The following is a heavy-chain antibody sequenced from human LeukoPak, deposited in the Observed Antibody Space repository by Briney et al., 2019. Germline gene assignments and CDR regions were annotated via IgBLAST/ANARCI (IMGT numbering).Heavy chain of an antibody. J-gene: IGHJ6*03. V-gene: IGHV4-30-4*07. Sequence: SETLSLTCAVSGGSISSGGYSWSWNRQPPGKGLEWIGYIYYSGSTYYNPSLKSRVTISVDTSKNQFSLKLSSVTAADTAVYYCARETSQKGAHYMDVWGKGTTVTISS. CDR3: ARETSQKGAHYMDV. CDR1: GGSISSGGYS. CDR2: IYYSGST. D-gene: IGHD3-16*01.